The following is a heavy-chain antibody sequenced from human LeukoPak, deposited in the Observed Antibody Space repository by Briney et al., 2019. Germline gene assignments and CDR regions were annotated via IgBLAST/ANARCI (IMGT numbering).Heavy chain of an antibody. CDR2: INPNSGGT. CDR1: GYTFSAYC. J-gene: IGHJ6*03. Sequence: ASVKVSCKASGYTFSAYCMHWVRQAPGQGLEWMGWINPNSGGTNYAQKFQGRATMTRDTSISTAYMELSRLRSDDTAVYYCATSGSYYYYYYMDVWGKGTTVTVSS. V-gene: IGHV1-2*02. CDR3: ATSGSYYYYYYMDV. D-gene: IGHD1-26*01.